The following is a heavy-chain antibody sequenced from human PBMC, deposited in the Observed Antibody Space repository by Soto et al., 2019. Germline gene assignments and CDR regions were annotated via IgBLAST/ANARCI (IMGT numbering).Heavy chain of an antibody. CDR1: GGSISSYY. CDR2: IYYSGST. V-gene: IGHV4-59*01. CDR3: AGELAPPGIAAGTLWFDP. Sequence: PSETLSLTCTVSGGSISSYYWSWIRQPPGKGLEWIGYIYYSGSTNYNPSLKSRVTISVDTSKNQFSLKLSSVTAADTAVYYCAGELAPPGIAAGTLWFDPWGQGTQVTVPQ. J-gene: IGHJ5*02. D-gene: IGHD6-13*01.